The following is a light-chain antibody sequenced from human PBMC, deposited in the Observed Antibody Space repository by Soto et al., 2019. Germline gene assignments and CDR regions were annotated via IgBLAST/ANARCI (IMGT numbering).Light chain of an antibody. V-gene: IGKV4-1*01. CDR2: WAS. CDR3: QQYYSTPYT. J-gene: IGKJ2*01. Sequence: DIVMTQSPDSLAVSLGERATINCKSSQSVLYSSNNKNYLAWYQQKPGQPPKLLIYWASTRESGVPDRFSGSGSGPDFTLTISGLQAEDVAVYYCQQYYSTPYTFGQGTKLEIK. CDR1: QSVLYSSNNKNY.